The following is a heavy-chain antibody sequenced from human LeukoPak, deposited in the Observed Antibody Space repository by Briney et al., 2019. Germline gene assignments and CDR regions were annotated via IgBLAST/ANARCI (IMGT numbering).Heavy chain of an antibody. V-gene: IGHV3-23*01. CDR3: AKVGYSSSWSSDYFDY. D-gene: IGHD6-13*01. J-gene: IGHJ4*02. CDR1: GFTFSSYG. Sequence: PGGSLRLSCAASGFTFSSYGMSWVRQAPGKGLEWVSAISGSGGSTYYADSVKGRFTISRDNSKNTLYLQMNSLRAEDTAVYYCAKVGYSSSWSSDYFDYWGQGTLVTVSS. CDR2: ISGSGGST.